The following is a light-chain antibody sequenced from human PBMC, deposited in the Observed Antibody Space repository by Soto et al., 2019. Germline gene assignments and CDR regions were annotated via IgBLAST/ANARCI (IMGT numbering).Light chain of an antibody. J-gene: IGLJ2*01. V-gene: IGLV4-69*01. Sequence: QSVLTQSPSASASLGASVKLTCTLSSGHSSYAIAWHQQQPEKGPRYLMKLNSDGSHSKGDGIPDRFSGSSSGAERYLTISRLQSEAEADYYCQTWGTGRVFGGGTKLTVL. CDR1: SGHSSYA. CDR2: LNSDGSH. CDR3: QTWGTGRV.